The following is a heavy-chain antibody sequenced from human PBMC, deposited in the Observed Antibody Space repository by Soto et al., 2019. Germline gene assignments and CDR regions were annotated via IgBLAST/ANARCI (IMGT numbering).Heavy chain of an antibody. CDR2: ISGNGYTT. CDR1: GFTFTTSS. D-gene: IGHD5-18*01. J-gene: IGHJ3*02. Sequence: EVQVLESGGDLVQPGGSLRLTCAVSGFTFTTSSINWVRQAAGKGLEWVSSISGNGYTTYYADSVTGRFTISTDNSKSTVFLQMNSLRVEDTALYYCAKGVEHSTADAFETWGQGTMVTVSS. V-gene: IGHV3-23*01. CDR3: AKGVEHSTADAFET.